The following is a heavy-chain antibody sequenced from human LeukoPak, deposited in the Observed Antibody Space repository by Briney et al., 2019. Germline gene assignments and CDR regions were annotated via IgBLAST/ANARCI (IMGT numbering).Heavy chain of an antibody. V-gene: IGHV3-15*07. CDR1: GFTFSNAW. Sequence: GGSLRLSCAASGFTFSNAWMNWVRLAPGKGLEWVGRIKRKTDGGTTDYAAPVKGSFTSSRDESKNTLYLKMKSLKTEDTAVYYCTPRISPFWGQGTLVTVSS. CDR2: IKRKTDGGTT. J-gene: IGHJ4*02. CDR3: TPRISPF.